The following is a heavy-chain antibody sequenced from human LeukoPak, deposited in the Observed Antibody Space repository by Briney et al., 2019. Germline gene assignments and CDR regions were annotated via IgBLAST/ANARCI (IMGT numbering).Heavy chain of an antibody. CDR1: GFTFSNYW. J-gene: IGHJ4*02. V-gene: IGHV3-7*01. D-gene: IGHD6-13*01. CDR3: TTLSAAAIDY. Sequence: GGSLRLSCEGSGFTFSNYWMNWVRLAPGKGLEWVANINKDGSDKNYLGSVKGRFTISRDNAKNSQYLQMDSLRVEDTAVYYCTTLSAAAIDYWGQGTLVTVSS. CDR2: INKDGSDK.